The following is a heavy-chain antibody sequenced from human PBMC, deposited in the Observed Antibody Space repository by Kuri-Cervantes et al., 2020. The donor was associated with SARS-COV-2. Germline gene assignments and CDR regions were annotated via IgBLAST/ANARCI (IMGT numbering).Heavy chain of an antibody. V-gene: IGHV3-7*05. CDR1: GFTFANYY. D-gene: IGHD4-17*01. CDR3: ARSYGVRYVPFDH. J-gene: IGHJ4*02. Sequence: GESLKISCAASGFTFANYYMSWVRQSPGKGLEWVANITYNGSDKYYVDSVRGRFTISRDNAKNSLFLQLNSLTAADTAVYYCARSYGVRYVPFDHWGPGTLVTVSS. CDR2: ITYNGSDK.